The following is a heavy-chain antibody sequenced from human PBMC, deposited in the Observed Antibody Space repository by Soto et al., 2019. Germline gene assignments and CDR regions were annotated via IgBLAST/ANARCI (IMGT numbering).Heavy chain of an antibody. Sequence: PGGSLRLSCAASGFTFSIYWMHWVRQAPGKGLVWVSRINSDGSSTSYADSVKGRFTISRDNAKNTLYLQMNSLRAEDTAVYYCARDNDYGLAFDLWGQGTMVTVS. V-gene: IGHV3-74*01. CDR2: INSDGSST. D-gene: IGHD4-17*01. CDR1: GFTFSIYW. J-gene: IGHJ3*01. CDR3: ARDNDYGLAFDL.